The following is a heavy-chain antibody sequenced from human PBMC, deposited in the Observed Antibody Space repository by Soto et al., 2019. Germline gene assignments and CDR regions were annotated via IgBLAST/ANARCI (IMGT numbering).Heavy chain of an antibody. CDR1: GGSISSRDSY. CDR2: FHYSGST. Sequence: DTLSLTCTVSGGSISSRDSYWGWIRQPPGKGLEWIGSFHYSGSTYYNPSLKSRVTISVDTSKNQLSLRVTSVTAADTAVYYCARGFGRSHFDYWGQGTLVTVSS. J-gene: IGHJ4*02. CDR3: ARGFGRSHFDY. D-gene: IGHD3-16*01. V-gene: IGHV4-39*01.